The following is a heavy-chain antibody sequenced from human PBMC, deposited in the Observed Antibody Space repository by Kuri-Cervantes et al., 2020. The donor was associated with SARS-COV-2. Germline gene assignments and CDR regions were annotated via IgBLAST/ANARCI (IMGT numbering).Heavy chain of an antibody. CDR2: IYYSGGS. CDR3: ARGYYDTLTASHWYFDL. D-gene: IGHD3-9*01. Sequence: SETLSLTCTVSGGSINYYYWSWIRQSPGKGLEWIGYIYYSGGSNYNPSLKSRVTISVDTSKNQFSLKLTSVTAADTAVYYCARGYYDTLTASHWYFDLWGRGTLVTVSS. J-gene: IGHJ2*01. V-gene: IGHV4-59*01. CDR1: GGSINYYY.